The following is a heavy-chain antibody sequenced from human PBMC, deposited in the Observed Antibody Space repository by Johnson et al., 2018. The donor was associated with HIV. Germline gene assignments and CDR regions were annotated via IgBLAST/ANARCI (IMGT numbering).Heavy chain of an antibody. CDR2: IKHDGSEK. V-gene: IGHV3-7*01. Sequence: VQLVESGGGLVKPGGSLRLSCAASGFTFIRYWLNWVRQAPGKGLEWVANIKHDGSEKHYVDAVKGRFTISRDNANNSLYLQMNSLRVEDTAVYYCARDTRQWDAFDIWGQGTMVTVSS. CDR3: ARDTRQWDAFDI. CDR1: GFTFIRYW. J-gene: IGHJ3*02. D-gene: IGHD6-19*01.